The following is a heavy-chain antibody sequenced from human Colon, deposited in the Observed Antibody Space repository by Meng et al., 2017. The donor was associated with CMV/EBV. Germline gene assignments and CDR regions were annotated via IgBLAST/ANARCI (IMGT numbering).Heavy chain of an antibody. J-gene: IGHJ6*02. CDR1: GGSISSYY. Sequence: SETLSLTCTVSGGSISSYYWSWIRQPPGKGLEWIGYIYYSGSTNYNPSLKSRVTISVDTSKNQFSLKLSSVAAADTAVYYCARDYYGMDVWGQGTTVTVSS. CDR2: IYYSGST. V-gene: IGHV4-59*01. CDR3: ARDYYGMDV.